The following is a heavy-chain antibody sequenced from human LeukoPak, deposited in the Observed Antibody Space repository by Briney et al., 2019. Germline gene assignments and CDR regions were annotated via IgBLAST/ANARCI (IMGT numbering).Heavy chain of an antibody. J-gene: IGHJ4*02. CDR2: IIPILGIA. CDR1: GGTFSSYT. CDR3: ARVSRKHGGYCSSTSCWAWGHLDY. V-gene: IGHV1-69*02. D-gene: IGHD2-2*01. Sequence: ASVKVSCKASGGTFSSYTISWVRQAPGQGLEWMGRIIPILGIANYAQKFQGRVTITADKSTSTAYVELSSLRSEDTAVYYCARVSRKHGGYCSSTSCWAWGHLDYWGQGTLVTVSS.